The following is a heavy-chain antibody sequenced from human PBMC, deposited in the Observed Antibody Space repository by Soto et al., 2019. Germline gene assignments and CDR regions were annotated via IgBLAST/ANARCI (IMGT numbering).Heavy chain of an antibody. J-gene: IGHJ3*02. Sequence: SQTLSLICGISWDSGSKNPAAWDWIRQSQARGVEWLGRTYYRSKWYNDFADSVKSRILISPDTTQNQYSLQLNSVTPEDTAVYYCARAFYDSSGYYYDAFDIWGRGTMVTVSS. V-gene: IGHV6-1*01. CDR2: TYYRSKWYN. CDR3: ARAFYDSSGYYYDAFDI. D-gene: IGHD3-22*01. CDR1: WDSGSKNPAA.